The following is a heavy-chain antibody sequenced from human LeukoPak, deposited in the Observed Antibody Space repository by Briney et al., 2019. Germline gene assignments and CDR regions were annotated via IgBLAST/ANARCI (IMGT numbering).Heavy chain of an antibody. V-gene: IGHV3-30*02. D-gene: IGHD3-10*01. CDR3: AKDTGSGREGPFEY. CDR2: IRDDGSNK. J-gene: IGHJ4*02. CDR1: GFTFSSYG. Sequence: GGSLRLSCAASGFTFSSYGMHWVRQAPGKGLEWVAIIRDDGSNKYYADSVKGRFTISRDNSKNTLYLQMNSLRAGDTAVYYCAKDTGSGREGPFEYWGQGTLVTVSS.